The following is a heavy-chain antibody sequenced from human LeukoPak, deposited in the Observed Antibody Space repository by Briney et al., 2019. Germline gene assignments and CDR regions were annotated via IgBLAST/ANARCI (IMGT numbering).Heavy chain of an antibody. J-gene: IGHJ4*02. CDR1: GYTFTDYY. CDR2: IIPILGIA. V-gene: IGHV1-69*04. D-gene: IGHD3-22*01. CDR3: ARATYYYDGSGPGGY. Sequence: GASVKVSCKASGYTFTDYYMHWVRQAPGQGLEWMGRIIPILGIANYAQKFQGRVTITADKSTSTAYMELSSLRSEDPAVYYCARATYYYDGSGPGGYWGQGTLVTVSS.